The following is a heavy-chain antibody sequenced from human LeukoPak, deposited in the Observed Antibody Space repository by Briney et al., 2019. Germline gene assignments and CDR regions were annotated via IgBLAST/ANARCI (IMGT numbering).Heavy chain of an antibody. Sequence: GGSLRLSCAASGFTFSSYSMNWVRQAPGKGLEWVSSISSSSSYIYYADSVKGRFTISRDNAKNSLYLQMNSLRADDTAVYYCAREGCSSGSCYYDAFDIWGQGTMVTVSS. D-gene: IGHD2-15*01. CDR2: ISSSSSYI. J-gene: IGHJ3*02. CDR3: AREGCSSGSCYYDAFDI. CDR1: GFTFSSYS. V-gene: IGHV3-21*01.